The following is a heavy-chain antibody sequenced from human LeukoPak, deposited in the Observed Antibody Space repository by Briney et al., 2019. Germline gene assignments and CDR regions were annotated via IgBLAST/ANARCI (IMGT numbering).Heavy chain of an antibody. CDR3: ARGVVVLRFLEWLWRNAFDI. CDR1: GFTLSDYY. J-gene: IGHJ3*02. D-gene: IGHD3-3*01. V-gene: IGHV3-11*04. CDR2: IRSSGSTL. Sequence: PGGSLRLSCAASGFTLSDYYMSWIRQAPGKGLEWVSYIRSSGSTLYYADSVKGRFTISRDNAKNLLYLQMNSLRAEDTAVYDCARGVVVLRFLEWLWRNAFDIWGQGTMVTVSS.